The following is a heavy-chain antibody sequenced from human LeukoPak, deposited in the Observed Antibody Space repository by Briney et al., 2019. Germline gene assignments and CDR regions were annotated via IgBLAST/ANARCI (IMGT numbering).Heavy chain of an antibody. D-gene: IGHD3-22*01. CDR1: GGSISSGGYY. CDR3: AREGEYYDSSGRHDAFDI. V-gene: IGHV4-31*03. Sequence: PSQTLSLTCTVSGGSISSGGYYWSWIRQHPGKGLEWIGYIYYSGSTYYNPSLKSRVTISVDTSKNQFSLKLSSATAADTAVYYCAREGEYYDSSGRHDAFDIWGQGTMVTVSS. CDR2: IYYSGST. J-gene: IGHJ3*02.